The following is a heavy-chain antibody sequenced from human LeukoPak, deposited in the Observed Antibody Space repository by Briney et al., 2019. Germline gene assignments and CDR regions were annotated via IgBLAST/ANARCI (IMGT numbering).Heavy chain of an antibody. CDR2: INPNRGGT. V-gene: IGHV1-2*02. CDR3: AREFGLVSPFDF. Sequence: ASVKVSCKASGYSFTDYYIHWVRQAPGQGLEWMGWINPNRGGTKYTQKFQGRVTMTIDTSITTVYMELSSLRSDDSAVYYCAREFGLVSPFDFWGQGTLLTVSS. J-gene: IGHJ4*02. CDR1: GYSFTDYY. D-gene: IGHD2-8*01.